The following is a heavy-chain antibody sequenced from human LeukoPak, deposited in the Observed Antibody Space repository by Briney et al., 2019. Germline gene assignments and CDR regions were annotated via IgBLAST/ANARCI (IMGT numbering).Heavy chain of an antibody. CDR2: ISGSGGST. V-gene: IGHV3-23*01. D-gene: IGHD1-26*01. CDR1: GFTFDNSW. CDR3: AIIPTYSGSYYPRGGY. Sequence: PGGSLRLSCAASGFTFDNSWMNWVRQAPGKGLEWVSAISGSGGSTYYADSVKGRITISRDNSKNTLYLQMNSLRAEDTAVYYCAIIPTYSGSYYPRGGYWGQGTLVTVSS. J-gene: IGHJ4*02.